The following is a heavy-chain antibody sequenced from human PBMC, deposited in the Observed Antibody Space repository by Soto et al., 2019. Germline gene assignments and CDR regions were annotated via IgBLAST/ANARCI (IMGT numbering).Heavy chain of an antibody. CDR3: ARDRGGYYDSSGYKNNLAFDI. D-gene: IGHD3-22*01. J-gene: IGHJ3*02. V-gene: IGHV1-69*13. CDR1: GGTFSSYA. CDR2: IIPIFGTA. Sequence: GASVNVSCKASGGTFSSYAISWVRQAPGQGLEWMGGIIPIFGTANYAQKFQGRVTITADESTSTAYMELSSLRSEDTAVYYCARDRGGYYDSSGYKNNLAFDIWGQGTMVTVSS.